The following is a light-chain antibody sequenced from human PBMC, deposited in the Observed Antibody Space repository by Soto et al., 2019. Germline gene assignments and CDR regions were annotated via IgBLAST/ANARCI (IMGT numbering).Light chain of an antibody. V-gene: IGLV6-57*04. J-gene: IGLJ3*02. CDR1: SGSIASNY. Sequence: NFMLTQPHSVSESPGKTVTISCTRSSGSIASNYVQWYHQRPGSAPTIVMYEDNQRPSGVPDRFSGSIDRSSNSASLTISGLKTEDEGDFYCQSYDSSNWVFGGGTKVTVL. CDR2: EDN. CDR3: QSYDSSNWV.